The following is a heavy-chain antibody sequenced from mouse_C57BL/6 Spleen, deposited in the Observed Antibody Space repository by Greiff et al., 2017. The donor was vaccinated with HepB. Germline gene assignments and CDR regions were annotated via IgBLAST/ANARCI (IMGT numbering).Heavy chain of an antibody. Sequence: VKLMESGAELVKPGASVKLSCKASGYTFTEYTIHWVKQRSGQGLEWIGWFYPGSGSIKYNEKFKDKATLTADKSSSTVYMELSRLTSEDSAVYFCARHEAGYDYFDYWGQGTTLTVSS. J-gene: IGHJ2*01. CDR3: ARHEAGYDYFDY. V-gene: IGHV1-62-2*01. CDR2: FYPGSGSI. D-gene: IGHD2-3*01. CDR1: GYTFTEYT.